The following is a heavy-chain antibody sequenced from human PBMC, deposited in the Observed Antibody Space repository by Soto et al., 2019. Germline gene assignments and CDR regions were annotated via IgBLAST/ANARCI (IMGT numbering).Heavy chain of an antibody. CDR3: AKVRLSDYYFYYGMDV. V-gene: IGHV3-23*01. CDR2: ISGSGGST. Sequence: PGGSLRLSCAASGFTFSSYAMSWVRQAPGKGLDWVSAISGSGGSTFYADSVKGRFTISRDNSKNMLYLRMSGLSAEDTAVYFCAKVRLSDYYFYYGMDVWGQGTTVTVSS. CDR1: GFTFSSYA. J-gene: IGHJ6*02.